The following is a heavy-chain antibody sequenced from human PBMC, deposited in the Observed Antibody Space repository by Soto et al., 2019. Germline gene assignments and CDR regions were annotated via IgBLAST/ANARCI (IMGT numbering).Heavy chain of an antibody. V-gene: IGHV4-34*01. CDR3: ARGHLSAVTTVRGALRY. CDR2: INHSGST. Sequence: SETLSLTCAVYGGSFSGYYWSWIRQPPGKGLEWIGEINHSGSTNYNPSLKSRVTISVDTSKNQFSLKLSSVTAADTAVYYCARGHLSAVTTVRGALRYWGQGTLLTVSS. CDR1: GGSFSGYY. D-gene: IGHD3-10*01. J-gene: IGHJ4*02.